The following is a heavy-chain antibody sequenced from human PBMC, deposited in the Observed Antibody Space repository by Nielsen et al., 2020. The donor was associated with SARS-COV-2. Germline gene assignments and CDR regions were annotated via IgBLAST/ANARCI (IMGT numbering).Heavy chain of an antibody. CDR2: ISSDGST. V-gene: IGHV3-48*03. J-gene: IGHJ4*02. CDR3: AREVIRHFDN. Sequence: GESLKISCAASGFTFRSYGLNWVRQAPGKGLEWISYISSDGSTSYADSVKGRFTISRDNPRNSLYFYMDSLRAEDMAVYYCAREVIRHFDNWGQGVLVTVSS. CDR1: GFTFRSYG.